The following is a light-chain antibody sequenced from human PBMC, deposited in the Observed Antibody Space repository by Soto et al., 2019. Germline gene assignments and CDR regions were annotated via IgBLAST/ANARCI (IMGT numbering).Light chain of an antibody. J-gene: IGLJ1*01. CDR1: SSDVGAYNR. CDR2: EVS. Sequence: QSALTQPASVSGSPGQSITISCTGTSSDVGAYNRVSWYQQHSGKAPKLMIYEVSNRPSGVSNRFSGSKSGNTASLTISGLQAEDEADYYCLSYTTSSSYVFGTGTKVTLL. CDR3: LSYTTSSSYV. V-gene: IGLV2-14*01.